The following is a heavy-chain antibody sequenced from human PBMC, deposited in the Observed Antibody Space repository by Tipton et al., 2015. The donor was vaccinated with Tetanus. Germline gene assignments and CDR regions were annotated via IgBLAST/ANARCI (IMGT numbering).Heavy chain of an antibody. J-gene: IGHJ4*02. D-gene: IGHD6-25*01. CDR1: GFSFGNYR. CDR3: VSGLALDY. V-gene: IGHV3-21*01. CDR2: ISSTSRYI. Sequence: SLRLSCVVSGFSFGNYRLNWVRQAPGRGLEWVSSISSTSRYIYYADSVKGRFTISRDNAKSSLFLQMNNLRADDTVLYYCVSGLALDYWGQWSLISVSS.